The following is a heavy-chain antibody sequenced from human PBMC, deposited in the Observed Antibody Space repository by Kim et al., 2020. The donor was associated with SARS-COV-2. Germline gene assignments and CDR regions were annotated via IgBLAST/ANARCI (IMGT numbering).Heavy chain of an antibody. CDR2: IYPGDSDT. CDR1: GYSFTSYW. Sequence: GESLKISCKGSGYSFTSYWIGWVRQMPGKGLEWMGIIYPGDSDTRYSPSFQGQVTISADKSISTAYLQWSSLKASDTAMYYRARLFLGYCSGGSCYGGWFDPWGQGTLVTVSS. CDR3: ARLFLGYCSGGSCYGGWFDP. J-gene: IGHJ5*02. D-gene: IGHD2-15*01. V-gene: IGHV5-51*01.